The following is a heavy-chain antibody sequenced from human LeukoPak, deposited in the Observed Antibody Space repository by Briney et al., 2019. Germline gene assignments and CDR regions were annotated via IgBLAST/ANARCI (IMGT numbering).Heavy chain of an antibody. Sequence: GASVKVSCKASGYTFTGYYMHWVRQAPGQGLEWMGWINPNSGGTNYAQKFQGRVTMTRDTSISTAYMEPSRLRSDDTAVYYCARDLRFLELWGPLDIWGQGTMVTVSS. V-gene: IGHV1-2*02. CDR1: GYTFTGYY. D-gene: IGHD3-3*01. CDR3: ARDLRFLELWGPLDI. J-gene: IGHJ3*02. CDR2: INPNSGGT.